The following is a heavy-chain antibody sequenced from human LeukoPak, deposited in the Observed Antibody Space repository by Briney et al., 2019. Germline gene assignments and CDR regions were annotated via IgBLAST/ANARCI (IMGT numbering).Heavy chain of an antibody. Sequence: PGGSLRLSCAASGFTFTNYRMHWVRHAPGKGLVWVSYINSDGSATKYADSVKGRFTSSRDNAMNTLHLQMNSLRVEDTAVYYCVRGNLRLPRSTPDCWGQGTLVTVSS. D-gene: IGHD2-21*02. CDR2: INSDGSAT. V-gene: IGHV3-74*01. CDR3: VRGNLRLPRSTPDC. J-gene: IGHJ4*02. CDR1: GFTFTNYR.